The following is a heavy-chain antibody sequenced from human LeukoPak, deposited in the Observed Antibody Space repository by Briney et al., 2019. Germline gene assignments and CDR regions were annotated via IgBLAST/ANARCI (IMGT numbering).Heavy chain of an antibody. Sequence: SETLSLTCTVSGGSISSYYWNWIRQPAGKGLEWIGRIYTSGSTNYNPSLKSRVTMSVDTSKNQFSLKLTSVTAADTAVYYCARERRGAGYYYYYYMDVWGKGTTVTISS. CDR1: GGSISSYY. CDR3: ARERRGAGYYYYYYMDV. D-gene: IGHD1-26*01. V-gene: IGHV4-4*07. J-gene: IGHJ6*03. CDR2: IYTSGST.